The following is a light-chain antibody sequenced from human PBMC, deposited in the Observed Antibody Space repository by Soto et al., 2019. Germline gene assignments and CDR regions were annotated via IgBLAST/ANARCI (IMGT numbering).Light chain of an antibody. Sequence: QSALTQPPSAAGSPGQSVTISCTGTSSDVGGYNFVSWYQQHPGKAPQFMIYEVSKRASGVPDRFAGAKSGNTASLTVSGLQAEDEADYYCSSYAGGIKWVFGGGTKLTVL. CDR2: EVS. J-gene: IGLJ3*02. CDR3: SSYAGGIKWV. CDR1: SSDVGGYNF. V-gene: IGLV2-8*01.